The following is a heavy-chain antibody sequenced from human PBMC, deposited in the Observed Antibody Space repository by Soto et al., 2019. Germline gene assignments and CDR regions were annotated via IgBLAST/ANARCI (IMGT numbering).Heavy chain of an antibody. D-gene: IGHD3-16*01. CDR3: ARGPYYDLIWNYYYMDV. CDR2: MYYSGST. CDR1: GGSISGHY. V-gene: IGHV4-59*08. J-gene: IGHJ6*03. Sequence: QVQLQESGPGLVKPSETLSLSCSVSGGSISGHYWSWVRQTPGKGLEWIGYMYYSGSTNYNPSLKSRVTISVDTSKNHFSLRLTSVTAADTAVYYRARGPYYDLIWNYYYMDVWGKGTTVTVS.